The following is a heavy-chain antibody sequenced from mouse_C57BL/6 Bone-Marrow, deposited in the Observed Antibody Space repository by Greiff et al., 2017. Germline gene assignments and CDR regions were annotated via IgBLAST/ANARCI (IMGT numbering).Heavy chain of an antibody. Sequence: EVQLQQSGPELVKPGASVKISCKASGYTFTDYYMNWVKQSHGKSLEWIGAINPNNGGTSYHQKFKGKATLTVDKSSSTAYMELRSLTSEDSAVYYCARKRGHYDNYAMDYWGQGTSVTVSS. CDR1: GYTFTDYY. D-gene: IGHD2-4*01. CDR2: INPNNGGT. V-gene: IGHV1-26*01. CDR3: ARKRGHYDNYAMDY. J-gene: IGHJ4*01.